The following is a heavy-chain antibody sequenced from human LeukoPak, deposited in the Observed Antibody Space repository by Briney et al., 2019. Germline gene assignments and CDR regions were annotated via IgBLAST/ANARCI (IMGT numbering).Heavy chain of an antibody. J-gene: IGHJ5*02. D-gene: IGHD2-2*01. CDR1: GVSISSYY. Sequence: PSETLSLTCSVSGVSISSYYWSWIRQPAGKGLEWIGRIYTSGNPKYNPSLKSRVTMSVDTSKNQFSLKLNSVTAADTAVYFCARDDWSSNSRVNWFDPWGQGTLVTVSS. CDR3: ARDDWSSNSRVNWFDP. CDR2: IYTSGNP. V-gene: IGHV4-4*07.